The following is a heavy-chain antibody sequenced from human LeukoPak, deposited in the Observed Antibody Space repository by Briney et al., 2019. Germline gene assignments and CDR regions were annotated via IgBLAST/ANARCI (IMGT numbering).Heavy chain of an antibody. V-gene: IGHV1-18*01. D-gene: IGHD4-17*01. CDR2: ISAYNGNT. J-gene: IGHJ4*02. CDR1: GYTFTSYA. CDR3: ATARKIYGDYGRFDY. Sequence: ASVKVSCKASGYTFTSYAISWVRQAPGQGLEWMGWISAYNGNTNYAQKFQGRVTMTEDTSTDTAYMELSSLRSEDTAVYYCATARKIYGDYGRFDYWGQGTLVTVSS.